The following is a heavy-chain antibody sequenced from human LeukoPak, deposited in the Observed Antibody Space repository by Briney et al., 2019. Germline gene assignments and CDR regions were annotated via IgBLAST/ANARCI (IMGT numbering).Heavy chain of an antibody. V-gene: IGHV3-48*03. D-gene: IGHD2-15*01. CDR3: ARQGWWKRYFDY. CDR2: ISSSGSTI. J-gene: IGHJ4*02. CDR1: GFTFSSYE. Sequence: GGSLRLSCAASGFTFSSYEMNWVRQAPGKGLEWVSYISSSGSTIYYADSVKGRFTISRDSAKNSLYLQMNSLRAEDTAVYYCARQGWWKRYFDYWGQGTLVTVSS.